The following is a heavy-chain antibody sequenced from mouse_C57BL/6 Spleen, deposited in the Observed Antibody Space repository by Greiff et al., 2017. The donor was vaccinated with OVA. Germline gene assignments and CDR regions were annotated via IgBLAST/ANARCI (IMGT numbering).Heavy chain of an antibody. V-gene: IGHV5-17*01. CDR1: GFTFSDYG. D-gene: IGHD1-1*01. CDR2: ISSGSRPI. CDR3: ARPGTTVVAPFDY. J-gene: IGHJ2*01. Sequence: EVTLMESGGGLVKPGGSLKLSCAASGFTFSDYGMPWVRQAPEKGLEWVAYISSGSRPIYYAATVKGRFTIYRDNATNTLFLQMTSLRSEDTAMYYCARPGTTVVAPFDYWGQGTTLTVSS.